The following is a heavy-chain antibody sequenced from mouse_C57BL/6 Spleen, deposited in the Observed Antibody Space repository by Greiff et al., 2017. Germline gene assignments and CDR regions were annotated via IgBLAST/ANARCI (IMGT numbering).Heavy chain of an antibody. Sequence: EVQLQQSGPELVKPGASVKISCKASGYTFTDYYMNWVKQSHGKSLEWIGDINPNNGGTSYNQKFKGKATLTVDKSSSTAYMELRSLTSEDAAVYYCERRGDAMDYWGQGTSVTVSS. CDR1: GYTFTDYY. J-gene: IGHJ4*01. CDR2: INPNNGGT. V-gene: IGHV1-26*01. CDR3: ERRGDAMDY.